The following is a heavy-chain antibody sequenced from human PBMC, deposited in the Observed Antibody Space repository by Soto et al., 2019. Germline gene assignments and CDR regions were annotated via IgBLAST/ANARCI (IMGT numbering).Heavy chain of an antibody. V-gene: IGHV1-69*13. D-gene: IGHD6-19*01. J-gene: IGHJ4*02. CDR2: IIPIFGTA. CDR1: GGTFSSYA. CDR3: ASLEAGLVGRAVAGPFDY. Sequence: SVKVSCKASGGTFSSYAISWVRQAPGQGLEWMGGIIPIFGTANYAQKFQGRVTITADESTSTAYMELSSLRSEDTAVYYCASLEAGLVGRAVAGPFDYWGQGTLVTSPQ.